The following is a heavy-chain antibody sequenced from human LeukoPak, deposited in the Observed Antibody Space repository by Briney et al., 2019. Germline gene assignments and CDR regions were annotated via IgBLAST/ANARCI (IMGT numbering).Heavy chain of an antibody. J-gene: IGHJ4*02. CDR3: ARERITGTTDY. D-gene: IGHD1-7*01. CDR2: SYYSRST. Sequence: SQTLSLTCTVSGGSISSGDYYWSRIRPPPGQGLGWIMYSYYSRSTYYNPSLKSRVTISVDTSKNQFSLKLSSVTAADTAVYYCARERITGTTDYWGQGTLVTVSS. V-gene: IGHV4-30-4*08. CDR1: GGSISSGDYY.